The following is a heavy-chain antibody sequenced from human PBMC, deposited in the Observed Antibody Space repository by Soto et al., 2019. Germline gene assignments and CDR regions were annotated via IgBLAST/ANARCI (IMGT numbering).Heavy chain of an antibody. J-gene: IGHJ1*01. CDR2: IYYTGST. Sequence: SETLSLTCTVSGGSISSGDYYWSWIRQPPGKGLEWIGYIYYTGSTYYNPSLKSRVTISVDTSKNQFSLKLSSVTAADTAVYYCARPGPMDSSGYFYFQQWGQGTLVTVSS. CDR1: GGSISSGDYY. V-gene: IGHV4-30-4*01. CDR3: ARPGPMDSSGYFYFQQ. D-gene: IGHD3-22*01.